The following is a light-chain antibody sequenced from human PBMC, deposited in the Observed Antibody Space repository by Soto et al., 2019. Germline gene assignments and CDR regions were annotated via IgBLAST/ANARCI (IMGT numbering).Light chain of an antibody. Sequence: EIVLTQSPATLSLSPGERATLSCGASQSVSSSYLAWYQQKPGLAPRLLIHGASTRATGIPARFSGSGSGTEFTLTLSSLRSEDFAVYYCQQYNMWPNTFGQGTRLEIK. CDR2: GAS. CDR3: QQYNMWPNT. V-gene: IGKV3-15*01. CDR1: QSVSSSY. J-gene: IGKJ5*01.